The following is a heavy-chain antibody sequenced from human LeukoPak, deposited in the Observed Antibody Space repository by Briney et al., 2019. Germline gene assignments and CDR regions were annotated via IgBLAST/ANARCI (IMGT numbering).Heavy chain of an antibody. CDR1: GGSISSYY. V-gene: IGHV4-59*12. Sequence: PSETLSLTCTVSGGSISSYYWSWVRQPPGKGLEWIGYFYYSGCTNYNPSLKSRVTISVDTSKNQFSLKMSSVTAADTAVNYCARGGTLRTFDYWGQGTLVTVSS. J-gene: IGHJ4*02. CDR3: ARGGTLRTFDY. CDR2: FYYSGCT. D-gene: IGHD3-16*01.